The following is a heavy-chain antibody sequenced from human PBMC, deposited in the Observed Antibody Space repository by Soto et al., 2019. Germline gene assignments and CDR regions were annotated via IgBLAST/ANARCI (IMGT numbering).Heavy chain of an antibody. J-gene: IGHJ6*02. V-gene: IGHV4-34*01. CDR3: ARGRGGYTNYYYYYDMDV. CDR2: INHSGST. Sequence: LSLTCAVYGGSFSGYYWSWIRQPPGKGLEWIGEINHSGSTNYNPSLKSRVTISVDTSKNQFSLKLSSVTAADTAVYYCARGRGGYTNYYYYYDMDVWGQGTTVTVSS. CDR1: GGSFSGYY. D-gene: IGHD1-26*01.